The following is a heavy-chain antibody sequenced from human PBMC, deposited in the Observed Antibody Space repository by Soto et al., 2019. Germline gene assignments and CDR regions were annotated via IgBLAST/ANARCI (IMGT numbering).Heavy chain of an antibody. CDR2: MNPNSGNT. CDR1: GYTFTSYD. Sequence: QVQLVQSGAEVKKPGASVKVSCKASGYTFTSYDINWVRQATGQGLEWMGWMNPNSGNTAYAQKFQGRVTMTRNTSXXTDYTELSSLRAEDTAVYYGARDCSGGSCYSHFQHWGQGTLVTVSS. CDR3: ARDCSGGSCYSHFQH. D-gene: IGHD2-15*01. J-gene: IGHJ1*01. V-gene: IGHV1-8*01.